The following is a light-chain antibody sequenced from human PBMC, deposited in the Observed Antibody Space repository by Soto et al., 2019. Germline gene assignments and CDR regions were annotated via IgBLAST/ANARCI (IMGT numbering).Light chain of an antibody. J-gene: IGLJ3*02. CDR3: QSFDSSLTVWV. Sequence: QSVLTQPPSVSGAPGQRVTISCTGSSSNIGAGYDVQWYQQLPGTVPKLLIYASNNRPSGVPDRFSGSKSDTSASLAITGIQAEDEADYYCQSFDSSLTVWVFGGGTKVTVL. CDR1: SSNIGAGYD. V-gene: IGLV1-40*01. CDR2: ASN.